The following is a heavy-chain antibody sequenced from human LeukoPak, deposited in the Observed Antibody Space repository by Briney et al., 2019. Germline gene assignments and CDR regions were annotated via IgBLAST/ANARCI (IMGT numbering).Heavy chain of an antibody. CDR2: IIPIFGTA. CDR1: GGTFGSYA. V-gene: IGHV1-69*06. CDR3: ASSNGYSSGWYLPITDY. Sequence: SVKVSCKASGGTFGSYAISWVRQAPGQGLEWMGGIIPIFGTANYAQKFQGRVTITADKSTSTAYMELSSLRSEDTAVYYCASSNGYSSGWYLPITDYWGQGTLVTVSS. D-gene: IGHD6-19*01. J-gene: IGHJ4*02.